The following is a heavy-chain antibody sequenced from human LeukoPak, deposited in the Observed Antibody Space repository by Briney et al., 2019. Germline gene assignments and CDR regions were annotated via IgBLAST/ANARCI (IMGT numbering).Heavy chain of an antibody. V-gene: IGHV3-30*18. CDR1: GFTFSSYG. CDR3: AKEGPRWVAATHRYYGMDV. CDR2: ISYDGSNK. Sequence: GGSLRLSCAASGFTFSSYGMHRVRQAPGKGLEWVAVISYDGSNKYYADSVKGRFTISRDNSKNTLYLQMNSLRAEDTAVYYCAKEGPRWVAATHRYYGMDVWGQGTTVTVSS. D-gene: IGHD2-15*01. J-gene: IGHJ6*02.